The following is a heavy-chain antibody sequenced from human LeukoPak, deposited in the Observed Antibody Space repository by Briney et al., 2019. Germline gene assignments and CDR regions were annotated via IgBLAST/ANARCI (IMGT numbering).Heavy chain of an antibody. CDR1: GYTFTSCG. CDR2: ISAYNGNT. D-gene: IGHD1-26*01. Sequence: ASVKVSCKASGYTFTSCGINWVRQAPGQGLEWMGWISAYNGNTNYAQKLQGGVTMTTDTSTSTAYMELRSLRSGDTAVYYCARDLDQYSGRYGGFGHDFWGQGTLVTVSS. CDR3: ARDLDQYSGRYGGFGHDF. J-gene: IGHJ4*02. V-gene: IGHV1-18*01.